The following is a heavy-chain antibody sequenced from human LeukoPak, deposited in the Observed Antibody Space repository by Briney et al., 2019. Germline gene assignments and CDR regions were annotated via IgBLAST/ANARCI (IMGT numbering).Heavy chain of an antibody. CDR1: GFSLSTSGGG. CDR2: IYCDDDK. CDR3: AHSRVYYYGSGSYFPKTLDY. V-gene: IGHV2-5*02. D-gene: IGHD3-10*01. J-gene: IGHJ4*02. Sequence: ESGPTLVNPTQTLTLTCTFPGFSLSTSGGGVAWIRRPPGKALEWLALIYCDDDKRYSPSLTTSLTLTKDTSTNQVVLTMPDMDPLETATYYCAHSRVYYYGSGSYFPKTLDYWGQGTLVTVPS.